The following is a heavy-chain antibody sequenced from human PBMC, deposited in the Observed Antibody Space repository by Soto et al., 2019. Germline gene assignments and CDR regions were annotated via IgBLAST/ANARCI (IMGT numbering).Heavy chain of an antibody. CDR1: GGTFSSYT. J-gene: IGHJ5*02. Sequence: QVQLVQSGAEVKKPGSSVKVSCKASGGTFSSYTISWVRQAPGQGLEWMGRIIPILGIANYAQKFQGRVTITADKSTSTAYMEVSSLRSEDTAVYYCARDGVALRFLEWARGHNWFDPWGQGTLVTVSS. CDR3: ARDGVALRFLEWARGHNWFDP. D-gene: IGHD3-3*01. CDR2: IIPILGIA. V-gene: IGHV1-69*08.